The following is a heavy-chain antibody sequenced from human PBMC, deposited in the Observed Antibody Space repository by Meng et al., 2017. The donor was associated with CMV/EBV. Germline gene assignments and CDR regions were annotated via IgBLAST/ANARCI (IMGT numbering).Heavy chain of an antibody. CDR1: GGSFSGYY. CDR3: ARGGVEMATIGYYFDY. Sequence: VQLPQCAAGLLNPSETLSLTCAVYGGSFSGYYWSWISQPPGKGLEWIGEINHSGSTNYNPSLKSRVTISVDTSKNQFSLKLSSVTAADTAVYYCARGGVEMATIGYYFDYWGQGTLVTVSS. D-gene: IGHD5-24*01. J-gene: IGHJ4*02. V-gene: IGHV4-34*01. CDR2: INHSGST.